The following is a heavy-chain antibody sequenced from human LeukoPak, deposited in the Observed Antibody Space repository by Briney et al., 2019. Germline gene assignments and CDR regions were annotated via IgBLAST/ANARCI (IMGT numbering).Heavy chain of an antibody. V-gene: IGHV3-23*01. CDR3: ARVTGIAAAGLRDWHFDV. CDR2: ISNSGGNT. J-gene: IGHJ2*01. D-gene: IGHD6-25*01. CDR1: GFPFSSHG. Sequence: GGSLRLSCAASGFPFSSHGMTWVRQAPGKGLEWVSGISNSGGNTYYADSVKDRFTISRDSSKNTVHLQMNSLRAEDTAIYYCARVTGIAAAGLRDWHFDVWGRGNLVTVSS.